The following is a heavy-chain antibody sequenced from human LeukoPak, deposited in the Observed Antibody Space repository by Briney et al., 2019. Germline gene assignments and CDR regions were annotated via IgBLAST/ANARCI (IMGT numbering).Heavy chain of an antibody. CDR1: GFTFDDYA. D-gene: IGHD2-15*01. J-gene: IGHJ4*02. CDR3: ARDLTPVVAATPFDY. Sequence: GGSLRLSCAASGFTFDDYAMHWVRQAPGKGLEWVSVISWNSGSIGYADSVKGRFTISRDNAKNSLYLQMNSLRAEDTAVYYCARDLTPVVAATPFDYWGQGTLVTVSS. V-gene: IGHV3-9*01. CDR2: ISWNSGSI.